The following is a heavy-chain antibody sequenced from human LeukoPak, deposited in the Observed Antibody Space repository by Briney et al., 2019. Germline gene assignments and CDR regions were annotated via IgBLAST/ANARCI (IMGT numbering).Heavy chain of an antibody. J-gene: IGHJ4*02. CDR1: GFTFDDYA. V-gene: IGHV3-9*01. Sequence: PGGSLRLSCAASGFTFDDYAMHWVRQAPGKGLEWVSGISWNSGSIGYADSVKGRFTISRDNAKNSLYLQMNSLRAEDTALYYCAKARGVGATNALDYWGQGTLVTVSS. CDR2: ISWNSGSI. D-gene: IGHD1-26*01. CDR3: AKARGVGATNALDY.